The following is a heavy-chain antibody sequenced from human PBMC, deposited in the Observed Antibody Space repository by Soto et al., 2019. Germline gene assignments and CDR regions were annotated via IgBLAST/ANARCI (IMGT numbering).Heavy chain of an antibody. CDR2: ISYDGSNK. Sequence: QVQLVESGGGVVQPGRSLRLSCAASGFTFSNYAMHWVRQAPGKGLEWVAVISYDGSNKYYADSVKGRFTISRDNSKNTLYLQMSSLRAEVTAVYYCARDLGGSYPFDYWGQGTLVTLSS. CDR3: ARDLGGSYPFDY. D-gene: IGHD1-26*01. V-gene: IGHV3-30-3*01. J-gene: IGHJ4*02. CDR1: GFTFSNYA.